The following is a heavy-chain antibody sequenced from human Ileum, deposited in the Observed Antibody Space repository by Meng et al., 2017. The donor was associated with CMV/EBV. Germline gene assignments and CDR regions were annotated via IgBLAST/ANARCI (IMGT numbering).Heavy chain of an antibody. CDR1: DYSFMTYS. D-gene: IGHD5-12*01. J-gene: IGHJ4*02. Sequence: SDYSFMTYSMHWVRQAPGQGLEWMGRINPDGGDTRCAQKFQDRVTMTRDTSTSTVYMELSSLRSEDTAVYYCARDGRYSGYDWGIGYWGQGTLVTVSS. CDR3: ARDGRYSGYDWGIGY. CDR2: INPDGGDT. V-gene: IGHV1-46*01.